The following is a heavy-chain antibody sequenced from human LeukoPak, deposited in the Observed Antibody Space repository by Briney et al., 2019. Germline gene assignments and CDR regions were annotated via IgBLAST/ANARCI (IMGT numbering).Heavy chain of an antibody. CDR3: ARDGTLYEGYYYGLDY. CDR1: GFTFSSYW. Sequence: GGSLRLSCAASGFTFSSYWMHWVRQAPGKGLVWVSRINTDGSSTSYADSVKGQFTISRDNAKNTLYLQMNSLRAEDTAVYYCARDGTLYEGYYYGLDYWGQGSLVTVSS. V-gene: IGHV3-74*01. D-gene: IGHD3-22*01. CDR2: INTDGSST. J-gene: IGHJ4*02.